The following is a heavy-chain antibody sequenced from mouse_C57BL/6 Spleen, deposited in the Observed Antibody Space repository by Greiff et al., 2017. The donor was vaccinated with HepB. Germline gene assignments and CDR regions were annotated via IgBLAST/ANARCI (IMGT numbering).Heavy chain of an antibody. Sequence: QVHVKQPGAELVRPGSSVKLSCKASGYTFTSYWMHWVKQRPIQGLEWIGNIDPSDSETHYNQKFKDKATLTVDKSSSTAYMQRSSLTSEDSAVYYCAKGRNGFAYWGQGTLVTVSA. CDR3: AKGRNGFAY. V-gene: IGHV1-52*01. J-gene: IGHJ3*01. CDR2: IDPSDSET. CDR1: GYTFTSYW.